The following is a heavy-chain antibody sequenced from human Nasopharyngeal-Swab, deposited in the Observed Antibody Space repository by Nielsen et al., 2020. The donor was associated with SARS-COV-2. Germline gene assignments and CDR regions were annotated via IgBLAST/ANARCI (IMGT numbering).Heavy chain of an antibody. D-gene: IGHD3-10*01. CDR2: INHSGST. V-gene: IGHV4-34*01. Sequence: WIRQPPGKGLEWIGEINHSGSTNHNPSLKSRVTISVDTSKNQFSLKLSSVTAADTAVYYCAREFYYRFDYWGQGTLVTVSS. J-gene: IGHJ4*02. CDR3: AREFYYRFDY.